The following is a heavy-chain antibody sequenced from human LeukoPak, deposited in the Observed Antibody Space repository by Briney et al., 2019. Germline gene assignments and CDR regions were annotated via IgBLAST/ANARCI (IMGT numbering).Heavy chain of an antibody. J-gene: IGHJ4*02. D-gene: IGHD6-19*01. V-gene: IGHV7-4-1*02. CDR2: INTATGNP. CDR3: ARDGSSGFLDY. CDR1: AYTFNRYG. Sequence: GASVTVSCKASAYTFNRYGMNWVRQAPGQGPEWMGWINTATGNPTYAQGFTGRFVFSLGTSVSTAYLQITSLKAEDTAVYYCARDGSSGFLDYWGQGTLVTVSS.